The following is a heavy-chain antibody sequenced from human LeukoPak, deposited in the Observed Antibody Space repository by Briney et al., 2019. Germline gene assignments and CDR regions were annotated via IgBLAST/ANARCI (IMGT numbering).Heavy chain of an antibody. J-gene: IGHJ5*01. CDR1: GFTLRNYW. Sequence: GGSLRLSCAASGFTLRNYWMHWVRQVPGKGLVWVSRINIDGSSTSYADSVQGRFTISRDNAKNTMYLQMTSLRAEDTAVYYCAREGSGAWFDYWGQGTLVTVSS. V-gene: IGHV3-74*01. CDR2: INIDGSST. CDR3: AREGSGAWFDY. D-gene: IGHD3-3*01.